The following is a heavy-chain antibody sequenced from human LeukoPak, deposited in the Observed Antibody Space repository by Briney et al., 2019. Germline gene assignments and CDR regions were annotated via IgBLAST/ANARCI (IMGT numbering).Heavy chain of an antibody. Sequence: ASVKVSCKASGGTFSSYAISWVRQAPGQGLEWMGGIIPIFGTANYAQKFQGRVTITADESTSTAYMELSSLRSEDTAVYYCARDLVDEVVPAAIDYYMDVWGKGTTVTVSS. CDR2: IIPIFGTA. CDR1: GGTFSSYA. D-gene: IGHD2-2*02. J-gene: IGHJ6*03. V-gene: IGHV1-69*01. CDR3: ARDLVDEVVPAAIDYYMDV.